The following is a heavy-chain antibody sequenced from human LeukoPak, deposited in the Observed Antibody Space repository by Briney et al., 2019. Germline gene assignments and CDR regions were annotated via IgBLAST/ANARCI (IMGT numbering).Heavy chain of an antibody. J-gene: IGHJ6*02. CDR3: ARVLRNYDFWSGYPYYYYYGMDV. Sequence: GSLRLSCAASGFNFGTYWMSWVRQPPGKGLEWIGEINHSGSTNYNPSLKSRVTISVDTSKNQFSLKLSSVTAADTAVYYCARVLRNYDFWSGYPYYYYYGMDVWGQGATVTVSS. CDR1: GFNFGTYW. D-gene: IGHD3-3*01. V-gene: IGHV4-34*01. CDR2: INHSGST.